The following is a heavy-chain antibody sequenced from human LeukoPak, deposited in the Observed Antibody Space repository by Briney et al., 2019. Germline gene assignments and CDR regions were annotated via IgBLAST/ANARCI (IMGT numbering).Heavy chain of an antibody. D-gene: IGHD3-10*01. J-gene: IGHJ4*02. CDR2: ISAYNGNT. V-gene: IGHV1-18*01. CDR1: GYTFTSYG. Sequence: ASVKVSCKASGYTFTSYGISWVRQAPGQWLEWMGWISAYNGNTNYAQKLQGRVTMTTDTSTSTAYMELRSLRSDDTAVYYCARDRRYYGSGSYNDYWGQGTLVTVSS. CDR3: ARDRRYYGSGSYNDY.